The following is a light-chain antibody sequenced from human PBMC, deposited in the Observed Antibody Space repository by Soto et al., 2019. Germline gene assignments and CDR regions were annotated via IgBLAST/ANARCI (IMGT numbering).Light chain of an antibody. CDR2: GNN. Sequence: QSVLTQPPSASGTPGLRVTISCSGSGSSIGTNTVNWYRQLPGTAPKLLIYGNNQRPSGVPDRFSGSKSGTSASLAISGLQSEDEVEYYCAAWDGSLNNVLFGGGTKLTVL. V-gene: IGLV1-44*01. CDR1: GSSIGTNT. J-gene: IGLJ2*01. CDR3: AAWDGSLNNVL.